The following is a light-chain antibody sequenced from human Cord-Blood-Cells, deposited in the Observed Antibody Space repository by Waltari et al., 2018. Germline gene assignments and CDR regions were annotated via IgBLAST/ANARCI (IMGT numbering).Light chain of an antibody. J-gene: IGLJ1*01. CDR1: SSDVGGYNY. V-gene: IGLV2-14*01. Sequence: QSALTQPASVSGSPGQSITISCTGTSSDVGGYNYVSWYQQHPGKAPKLMIYDVSNRPAGVSNRFSGSKSGNTASLPISVLQAEGEADYYCSSYTSSSKVVGTGTKVTVL. CDR3: SSYTSSSKV. CDR2: DVS.